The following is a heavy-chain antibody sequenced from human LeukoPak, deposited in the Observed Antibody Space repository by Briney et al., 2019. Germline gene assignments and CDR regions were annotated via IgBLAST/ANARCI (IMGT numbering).Heavy chain of an antibody. V-gene: IGHV3-7*05. Sequence: GGSLRLSCEAPGITLSTYWMTWVRQAPGKGLEWVANINQDGSARYYVDSVKGRFTISRDNAKNSLFLQMNSLRAEDTAVYYCARHVLHAFDIWGQGTVVTVSS. CDR2: INQDGSAR. D-gene: IGHD3-10*02. CDR3: ARHVLHAFDI. CDR1: GITLSTYW. J-gene: IGHJ3*02.